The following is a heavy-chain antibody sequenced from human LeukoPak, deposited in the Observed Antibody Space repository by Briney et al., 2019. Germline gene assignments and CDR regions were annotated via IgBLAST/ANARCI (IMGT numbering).Heavy chain of an antibody. CDR2: INPNSGDT. CDR1: GYTFTGYY. V-gene: IGHV1-2*02. D-gene: IGHD3-10*01. J-gene: IGHJ5*02. Sequence: ASVKVSCKASGYTFTGYYMHWVRQAPGQGLEWMGWINPNSGDTNYAQKFQGRVTMTRDTSISTAYMELSRLRSDDTAVYYCARQRPVRWFDPWGQGTLVTVSS. CDR3: ARQRPVRWFDP.